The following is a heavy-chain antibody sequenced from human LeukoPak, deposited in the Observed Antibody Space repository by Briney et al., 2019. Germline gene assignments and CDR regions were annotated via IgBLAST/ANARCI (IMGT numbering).Heavy chain of an antibody. CDR2: NNPHSGAT. V-gene: IGHV1-2*02. D-gene: IGHD5/OR15-5a*01. CDR1: GYGFSDVY. CDR3: ATSSSVTHTRDP. Sequence: GASVKVSCKASGYGFSDVYFNWVRQAPGQRPEWMGWNNPHSGATNNAQRFQGRVSMDASIDTAYMELSRLTSDDTAVYYCATSSSVTHTRDPWGQGTLVTVSS. J-gene: IGHJ5*02.